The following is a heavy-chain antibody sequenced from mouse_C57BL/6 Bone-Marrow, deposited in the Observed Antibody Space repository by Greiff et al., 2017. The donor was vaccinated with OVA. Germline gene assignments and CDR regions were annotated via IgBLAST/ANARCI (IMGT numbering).Heavy chain of an antibody. CDR3: ASYDYDGWYFDV. Sequence: VQLQQPGAELVKPGASVKLSCKASGYTFTSYWMHWVKQRPGQGLEWIGMIHPNSGSTNYNEKFKSKATLTVDKSSSTAYMQLSSLTSEDSAVYYCASYDYDGWYFDVWGTVTTVTVSS. CDR1: GYTFTSYW. J-gene: IGHJ1*03. CDR2: IHPNSGST. V-gene: IGHV1-64*01. D-gene: IGHD2-4*01.